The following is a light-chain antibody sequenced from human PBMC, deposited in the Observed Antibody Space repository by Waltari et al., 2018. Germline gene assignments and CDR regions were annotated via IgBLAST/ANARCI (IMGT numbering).Light chain of an antibody. V-gene: IGKV1-33*01. Sequence: DIQMTQSPSSLSAPVGDRVTITCRASQRIGTYLNWYQQKPGKAPNLLIYAASSLHSGVPSRFSGSGSGTDFTFTISSLQPEDIATYYCQQHDNLPPTFGQGTKLEIK. CDR3: QQHDNLPPT. CDR2: AAS. J-gene: IGKJ2*01. CDR1: QRIGTY.